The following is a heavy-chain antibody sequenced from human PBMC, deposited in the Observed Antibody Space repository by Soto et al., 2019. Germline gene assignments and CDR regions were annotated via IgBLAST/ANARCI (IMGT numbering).Heavy chain of an antibody. Sequence: QVQLQESGPGLVKPSQTLSLTCTVSGGSISSGDYYWSWIRQPPGKGLEWIGYIYYSGSTYYNPSLKRRVTISVDTSKNHFSLKLSSVTAADTAVYYCARAVRDYGGNGIDYWGQGTLVTVSS. CDR1: GGSISSGDYY. CDR3: ARAVRDYGGNGIDY. CDR2: IYYSGST. J-gene: IGHJ4*02. V-gene: IGHV4-30-4*01. D-gene: IGHD4-17*01.